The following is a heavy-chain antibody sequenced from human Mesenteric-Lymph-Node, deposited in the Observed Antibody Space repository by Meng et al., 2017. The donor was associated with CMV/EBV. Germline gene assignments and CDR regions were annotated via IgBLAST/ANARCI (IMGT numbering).Heavy chain of an antibody. D-gene: IGHD6-19*01. CDR2: IKQDGSEK. CDR1: GFTVSSNY. CDR3: ARASEPYSSGWYDWFDP. J-gene: IGHJ5*02. V-gene: IGHV3-7*01. Sequence: LSLTCAASGFTVSSNYMSWVRQAPGKGLEWVANIKQDGSEKYYVDSVKGRFTISRDNAKNSLYLQMNSLRAEDTAVYYCARASEPYSSGWYDWFDPWGQGTLVTVSS.